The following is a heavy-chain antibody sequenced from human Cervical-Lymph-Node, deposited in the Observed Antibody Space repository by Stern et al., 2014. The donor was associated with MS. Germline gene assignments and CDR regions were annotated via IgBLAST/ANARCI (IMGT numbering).Heavy chain of an antibody. CDR1: GGSISSSTYY. Sequence: QLLESGPGLVKPSETLSLTCTVSGGSISSSTYYWAWLRQPPGKGLEWIGNIYYSGFTYYNPSLKSRVTISVDMSKNQFALKLSSVTAADTAIYYCARHDSVPRPSQLYSARNRGPGYFDYWGQGTLVTVSS. V-gene: IGHV4-39*01. CDR2: IYYSGFT. D-gene: IGHD1-26*01. J-gene: IGHJ4*02. CDR3: ARHDSVPRPSQLYSARNRGPGYFDY.